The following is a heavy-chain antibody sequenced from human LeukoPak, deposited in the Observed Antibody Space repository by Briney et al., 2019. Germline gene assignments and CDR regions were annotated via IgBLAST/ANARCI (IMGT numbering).Heavy chain of an antibody. Sequence: GGTLRLSCVGSNFTLSFYTLNWVRQPPGKGLEWLSSMSSRGSNIYYAESVKGQLTNSRDNAKTSLFLQMNSLRAEDSAVYYCATRVTTFLQWGQATLVTVSS. V-gene: IGHV3-21*01. D-gene: IGHD4-17*01. J-gene: IGHJ4*02. CDR3: ATRVTTFLQ. CDR1: NFTLSFYT. CDR2: MSSRGSNI.